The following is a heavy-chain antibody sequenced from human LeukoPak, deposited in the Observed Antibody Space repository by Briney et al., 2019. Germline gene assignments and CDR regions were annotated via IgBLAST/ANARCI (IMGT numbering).Heavy chain of an antibody. CDR2: IYYSGIT. CDR3: ARVATTVTLFDY. Sequence: SETLSLTCTVSGGSISSYYWTWIRQPPGKGLEWIGYIYYSGITNYNPSLKSRVTISVDTSKNQFSLKLSSVTAADTAVYYCARVATTVTLFDYWGQGTLVTVSS. D-gene: IGHD4-17*01. CDR1: GGSISSYY. V-gene: IGHV4-59*01. J-gene: IGHJ4*02.